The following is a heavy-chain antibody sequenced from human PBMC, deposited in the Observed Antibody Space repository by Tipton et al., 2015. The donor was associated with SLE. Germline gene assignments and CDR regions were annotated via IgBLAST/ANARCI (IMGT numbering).Heavy chain of an antibody. V-gene: IGHV4-4*07. CDR1: GGSISSYY. Sequence: TLSLTCTVSGGSISSYYWNWIRQPAGEGLEWIGRIYTSGSTIYNPSLKSRVTLSVDTSKNQFSLKLTSVTAADTAVYYCARDGGTARYGMDVWGQGTTVTVSS. CDR2: IYTSGST. CDR3: ARDGGTARYGMDV. J-gene: IGHJ6*02. D-gene: IGHD6-6*01.